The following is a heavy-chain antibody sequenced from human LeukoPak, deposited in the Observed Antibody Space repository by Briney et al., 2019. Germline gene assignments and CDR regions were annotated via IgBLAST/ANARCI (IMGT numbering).Heavy chain of an antibody. CDR3: AREGSYYGSGTYSDY. CDR1: GDSITSNTYQ. CDR2: MYYSGSS. J-gene: IGHJ4*02. Sequence: SETLSLTYTVSGDSITSNTYQWGWIRQPPGKGLEWIGSMYYSGSSDYNPSLKSRVTISVDTSKNQFSLKLTSVTAADTAVYFCAREGSYYGSGTYSDYWGQGILVTVSS. D-gene: IGHD3-10*01. V-gene: IGHV4-39*07.